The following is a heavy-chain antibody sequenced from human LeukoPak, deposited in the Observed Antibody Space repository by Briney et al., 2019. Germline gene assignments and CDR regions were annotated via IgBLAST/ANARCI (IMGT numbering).Heavy chain of an antibody. J-gene: IGHJ6*04. CDR2: INPSGGST. CDR3: ARAPPGGGSSYSGWDF. CDR1: GYTFTSYY. D-gene: IGHD3-16*01. Sequence: ASVKVSCKASGYTFTSYYMHWVRQAPGQGLEWMGIINPSGGSTSYAQKFQGRVTMTRDTSTSTVYMELSSLRSEDTAVYYCARAPPGGGSSYSGWDFWAKGTRVPVS. V-gene: IGHV1-46*01.